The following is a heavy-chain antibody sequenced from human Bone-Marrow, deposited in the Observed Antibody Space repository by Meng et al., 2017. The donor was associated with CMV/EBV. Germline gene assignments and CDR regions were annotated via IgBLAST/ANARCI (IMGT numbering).Heavy chain of an antibody. J-gene: IGHJ4*02. V-gene: IGHV3-11*05. CDR1: GFTFSDYY. CDR3: AVLWSGYYPDY. Sequence: QVQLVESGGGLVKPGGSLRLSCAASGFTFSDYYMSWIRQAPGKGLEWVSYISSSSSYTNYADSVKGRFTISRDNAKNSLYLQMNSLRAEDTAVYYCAVLWSGYYPDYWGQGTLVTASS. CDR2: ISSSSSYT. D-gene: IGHD3-3*01.